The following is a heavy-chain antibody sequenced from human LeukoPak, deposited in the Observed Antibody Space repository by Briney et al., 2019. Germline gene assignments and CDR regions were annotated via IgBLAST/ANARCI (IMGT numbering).Heavy chain of an antibody. CDR3: ATAGDLNWFDP. CDR2: IKEDGSER. D-gene: IGHD1-14*01. V-gene: IGHV3-7*01. J-gene: IGHJ5*02. Sequence: GGSLRLSCATSGFSFSNSWMSWVRQAPGKGLEWVANIKEDGSERYYLDSVEGRFAISRDNAKNSLYLQMNSMRAEDTAVYYCATAGDLNWFDPRAREPWSSSPQ. CDR1: GFSFSNSW.